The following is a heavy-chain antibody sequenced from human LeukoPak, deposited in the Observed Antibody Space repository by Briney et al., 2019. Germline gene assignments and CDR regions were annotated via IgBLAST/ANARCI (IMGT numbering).Heavy chain of an antibody. V-gene: IGHV1-18*01. J-gene: IGHJ4*02. Sequence: ASVKVSCKPSLYSFPRTGIRWVRQAPGQGLEWMGWISANSGNTNYAQKFQDRVTLTTDTSTSTAYMELRSLRSDDTAVYNCARDVNYAFYYSGQGTLVTVSS. CDR1: LYSFPRTG. CDR2: ISANSGNT. D-gene: IGHD3-16*01. CDR3: ARDVNYAFYY.